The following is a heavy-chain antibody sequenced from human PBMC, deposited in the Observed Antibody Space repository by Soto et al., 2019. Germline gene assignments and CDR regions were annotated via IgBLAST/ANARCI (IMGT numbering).Heavy chain of an antibody. D-gene: IGHD2-2*01. CDR3: AKQGVSNSTSCSRCYGLDV. V-gene: IGHV3-30*18. CDR1: RFSFSTSG. Sequence: SLRLFCGTSRFSFSTSGMHGVRKAPGKGLEWVAALSNDRSNKYYAGSVKGRFTISRDNSKNTLYLEMESLRLDDTAVYYCAKQGVSNSTSCSRCYGLDVWGQGTPVTVS. CDR2: LSNDRSNK. J-gene: IGHJ6*02.